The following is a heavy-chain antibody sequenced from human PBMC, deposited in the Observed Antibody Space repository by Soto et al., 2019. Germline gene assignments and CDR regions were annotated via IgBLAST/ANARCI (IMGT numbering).Heavy chain of an antibody. Sequence: GGSLRLSCAASGFTVSSNYMSWVRQAPGKGLXWVXVIXXGXXXXXAXXVKGRFTISRDNSKNTLYLQMNSLRAEETAVYYCARVYGGGSYYFDYWGQGTLVTASS. CDR1: GFTVSSNY. V-gene: IGHV3-53*01. CDR2: IXXGXXX. D-gene: IGHD2-15*01. J-gene: IGHJ4*02. CDR3: ARVYGGGSYYFDY.